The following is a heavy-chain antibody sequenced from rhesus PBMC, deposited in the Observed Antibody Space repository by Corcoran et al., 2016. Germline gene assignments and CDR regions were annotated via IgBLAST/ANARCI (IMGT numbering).Heavy chain of an antibody. V-gene: IGHV4-106*01. CDR1: GGSIRADYY. CDR3: ARDRYSSSYDFHY. D-gene: IGHD6-43*01. Sequence: QVQLQESGPGLVKPSEPLSLTCAVSGGSIRADYYWSWIRPPPGKGLEWIGYIYGSGVGTNYNPSLKNRVTISIDTSKNQFSLKLSSVTAADTAVYYCARDRYSSSYDFHYWGQGVLVTVSS. CDR2: IYGSGVGT. J-gene: IGHJ4*01.